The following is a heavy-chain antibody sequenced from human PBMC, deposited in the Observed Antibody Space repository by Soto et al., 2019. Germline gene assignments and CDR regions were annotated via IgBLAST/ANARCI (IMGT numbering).Heavy chain of an antibody. V-gene: IGHV4-4*02. CDR1: GTALNSSDW. CDR3: ARSPWTIVGSSARLGWFDR. D-gene: IGHD1-26*01. CDR2: IYRDGTA. J-gene: IGHJ5*02. Sequence: QVQLQESGPGLVKPSGTLSLTCAVSGTALNSSDWWSWVRQPPGKGLEWVGEIYRDGTANSNPSLESRVTISMDNSKNQFSLTLNSVTAADTAIYYCARSPWTIVGSSARLGWFDRCGQGTLVTVSS.